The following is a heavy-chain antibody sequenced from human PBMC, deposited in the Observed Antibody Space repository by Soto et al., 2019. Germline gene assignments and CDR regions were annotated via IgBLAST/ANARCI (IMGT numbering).Heavy chain of an antibody. Sequence: QVHLQESGPGLVKPSETLSLTCTVSGGSINNHYWSWIRQPPGKGLEWIGYIYYTGSTNYNPSLGSRVTMSVDTYKYRASLNLTSLTAADTAIYYCGRATWYSEYWGQGTLVTVSS. CDR2: IYYTGST. CDR3: GRATWYSEY. CDR1: GGSINNHY. J-gene: IGHJ4*02. D-gene: IGHD5-12*01. V-gene: IGHV4-59*11.